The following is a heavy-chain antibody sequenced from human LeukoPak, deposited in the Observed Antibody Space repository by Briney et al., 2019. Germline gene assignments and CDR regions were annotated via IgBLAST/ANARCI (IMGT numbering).Heavy chain of an antibody. D-gene: IGHD6-13*01. CDR1: GGSISSSNW. CDR2: IYHSGST. Sequence: SETLSLTCAVSGGSISSSNWWSWVRQPPGQGLEWIGEIYHSGSTNYNPSLKSRVTISVDTSKNQFSLKLSSVTAADTAVYYCARESQWVAAAGTGFDYWGQGTLVTVSS. CDR3: ARESQWVAAAGTGFDY. J-gene: IGHJ4*02. V-gene: IGHV4-4*02.